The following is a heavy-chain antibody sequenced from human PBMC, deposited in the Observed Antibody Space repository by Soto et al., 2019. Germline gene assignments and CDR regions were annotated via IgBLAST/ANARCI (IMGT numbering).Heavy chain of an antibody. D-gene: IGHD3-3*01. V-gene: IGHV1-46*01. Sequence: ASVKVSCKASGYTFTSYYMHWVRQAPGQGLEWKGIINPSGGSTSYAQKFQGRVTMTRDTSTSTVYMELSSLRSEDTAVYYCAREESAVLRFLEWASYYGMDVWGQGTTVTVSS. CDR3: AREESAVLRFLEWASYYGMDV. CDR2: INPSGGST. J-gene: IGHJ6*02. CDR1: GYTFTSYY.